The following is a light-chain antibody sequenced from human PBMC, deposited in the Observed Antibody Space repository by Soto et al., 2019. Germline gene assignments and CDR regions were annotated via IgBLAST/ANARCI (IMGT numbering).Light chain of an antibody. J-gene: IGKJ2*01. CDR3: QQYNNWPLFT. Sequence: EIVMTQSPATLSVSPGERATLSCRASQSISSTLAWYQQKPGQAPRLLIYAASTRATGIPARFSGSGSGTECTLTVTDLQSEDFAVYYCQQYNNWPLFTFGQGTKLEIK. CDR2: AAS. CDR1: QSISST. V-gene: IGKV3-15*01.